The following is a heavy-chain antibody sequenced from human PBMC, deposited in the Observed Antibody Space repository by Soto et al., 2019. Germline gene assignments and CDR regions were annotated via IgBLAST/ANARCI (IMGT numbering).Heavy chain of an antibody. V-gene: IGHV4-39*01. J-gene: IGHJ4*02. CDR3: ARRRIVVTTNFDY. CDR2: IFHTGST. Sequence: QLQLRESGPGLVKPSETLSLTCNVSGGSISSSSYYWGWIRQPPGKGLEWIGHIFHTGSTYSNPSHKSRVTISADTSKNQFSLKLSSVTATDTAVYYCARRRIVVTTNFDYWGQGTLVTVSS. D-gene: IGHD1-26*01. CDR1: GGSISSSSYY.